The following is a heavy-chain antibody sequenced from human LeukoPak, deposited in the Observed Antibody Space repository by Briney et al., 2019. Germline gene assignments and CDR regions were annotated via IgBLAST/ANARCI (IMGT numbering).Heavy chain of an antibody. Sequence: SETLSLTCTVSGGTISSYYWSWIRQPPGKGLEWIGYIYYSGSTNYKPSLKSRVTISVETSKNQFSLKLRSVTAADTAVYYCARDLPLGLWGQGTLVTVSS. V-gene: IGHV4-59*01. CDR2: IYYSGST. CDR1: GGTISSYY. CDR3: ARDLPLGL. J-gene: IGHJ4*02. D-gene: IGHD3/OR15-3a*01.